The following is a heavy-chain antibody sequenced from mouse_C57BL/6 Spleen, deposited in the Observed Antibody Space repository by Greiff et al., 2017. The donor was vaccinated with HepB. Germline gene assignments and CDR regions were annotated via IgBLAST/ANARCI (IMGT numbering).Heavy chain of an antibody. CDR3: ARMGITTVVPYFDY. CDR1: GYTFTSYW. J-gene: IGHJ2*01. D-gene: IGHD1-1*01. V-gene: IGHV1-50*01. Sequence: QLQQPGAELVKPGASVKLSCKASGYTFTSYWMQWVKQRPGQGLEWIGEIDPSDSYTNYNQKFKGKATLTVDTSSSTAYMQLSSLTSEDSAVYYCARMGITTVVPYFDYWGQGTTLTVSS. CDR2: IDPSDSYT.